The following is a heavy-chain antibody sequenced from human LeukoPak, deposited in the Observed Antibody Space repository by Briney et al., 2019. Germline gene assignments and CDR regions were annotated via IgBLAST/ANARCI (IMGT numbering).Heavy chain of an antibody. J-gene: IGHJ4*02. D-gene: IGHD3-10*01. Sequence: SETLSLTCTVSGGPISSSSYYWGWIRQPPGKGLEWVGSIYYSGSTYYNPSLKSRVTISVDTSKNQFSLKLSSVTAADTAVYYCARQEYYFDYWGQGTLVTVSS. CDR1: GGPISSSSYY. CDR2: IYYSGST. CDR3: ARQEYYFDY. V-gene: IGHV4-39*01.